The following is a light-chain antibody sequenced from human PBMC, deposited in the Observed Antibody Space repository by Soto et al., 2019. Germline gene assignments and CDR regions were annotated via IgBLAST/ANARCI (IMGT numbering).Light chain of an antibody. V-gene: IGKV4-1*01. CDR3: QQYYSSRS. CDR2: WAS. CDR1: QIVLNSSNPKNY. J-gene: IGKJ1*01. Sequence: DIVMTQSPDSLAVSLGERATSNCKSSQIVLNSSNPKNYLAWYQKKPGQPPKLLIYWASTRESGVPDRFSGSGSGTDLTLTISSLQAEDVAVYYCQQYYSSRSFGQGTKVEIK.